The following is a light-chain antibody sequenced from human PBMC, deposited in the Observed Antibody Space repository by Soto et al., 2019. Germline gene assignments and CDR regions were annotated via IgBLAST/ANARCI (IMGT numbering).Light chain of an antibody. J-gene: IGKJ2*01. V-gene: IGKV1-6*01. CDR2: GAS. CDR1: QGIRDD. CDR3: LQDYNYPHT. Sequence: IQMTQSPSALSASVGDRVTITCRASQGIRDDLGWYQQKPGEAPKALIYGASNLQSGVPSRFSASGSGTDFTLTLSSLQPEDFATYYCLQDYNYPHTFGQGTKVEIK.